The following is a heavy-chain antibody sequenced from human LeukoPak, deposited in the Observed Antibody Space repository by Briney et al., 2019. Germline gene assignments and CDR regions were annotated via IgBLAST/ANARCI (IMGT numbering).Heavy chain of an antibody. Sequence: PSETLSLTCAVYGGSFSGYYWSWIRQLPGKWLEWIGEINTSGSTNYNPSLKSRVTISVDTSKNQFSLKLSSVTAADTAVYYCARAKRGYGGYPYYFDYWGQGTLVTVSS. D-gene: IGHD4-23*01. CDR1: GGSFSGYY. CDR3: ARAKRGYGGYPYYFDY. J-gene: IGHJ4*02. CDR2: INTSGST. V-gene: IGHV4-34*01.